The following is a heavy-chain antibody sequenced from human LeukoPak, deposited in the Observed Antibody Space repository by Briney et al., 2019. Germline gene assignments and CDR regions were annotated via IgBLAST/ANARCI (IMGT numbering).Heavy chain of an antibody. CDR3: ARKGGLVVVPAAHGDWFDP. Sequence: PSETLSLTCTVSGGSISSYYWSWIRQPPGKGLEWIGYIYYSGSTNYNPSLKSRVTISVDTSKNQFSLKLSSVTAADTAVYYCARKGGLVVVPAAHGDWFDPWGQGTLVTVSS. D-gene: IGHD2-2*01. CDR2: IYYSGST. J-gene: IGHJ5*02. CDR1: GGSISSYY. V-gene: IGHV4-59*01.